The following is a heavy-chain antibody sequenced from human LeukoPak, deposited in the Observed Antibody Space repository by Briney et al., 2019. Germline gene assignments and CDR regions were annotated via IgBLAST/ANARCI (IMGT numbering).Heavy chain of an antibody. CDR1: GGSISSSSYY. Sequence: SETLSLTCTVSGGSISSSSYYWGWIRQPPGKGLEWIGSIYYSGSTYYNPSLKSRVTISVDTSKNQFSLKLSSVTAADTAVYYCERLNLPFDYWGQGTLVTVSS. CDR3: ERLNLPFDY. J-gene: IGHJ4*02. V-gene: IGHV4-39*01. CDR2: IYYSGST.